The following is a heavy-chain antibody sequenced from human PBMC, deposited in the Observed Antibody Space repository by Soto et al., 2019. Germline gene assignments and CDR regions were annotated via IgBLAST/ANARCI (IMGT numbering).Heavy chain of an antibody. Sequence: QVQLVQSGAEVKKPGASVKVSCKASGYTFTSYAMHWVRQAPGQRLEWMGWINAGNGNTKYSQKFQGRVTITRDTSAGPAYMEMSSLSSEDTAVYYCAGGDSSGYYAFDIWGQGTMVTVSS. J-gene: IGHJ3*02. CDR1: GYTFTSYA. V-gene: IGHV1-3*01. D-gene: IGHD3-22*01. CDR2: INAGNGNT. CDR3: AGGDSSGYYAFDI.